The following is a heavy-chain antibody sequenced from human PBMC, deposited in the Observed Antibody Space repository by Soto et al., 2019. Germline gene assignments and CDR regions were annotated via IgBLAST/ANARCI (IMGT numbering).Heavy chain of an antibody. J-gene: IGHJ5*02. CDR2: ISGSGGTT. Sequence: EVQLLESVGGLVQPGGSLRLSCTGSGFTFSSYAMNWVRQAPGKGLECVSTISGSGGTTYYADSVKGRFTISRDNSKNTIYLQMSSLRADDTAVYYCAKNGRAAAMYNWFDPWVQGTLVTVSS. CDR3: AKNGRAAAMYNWFDP. V-gene: IGHV3-23*01. CDR1: GFTFSSYA. D-gene: IGHD6-13*01.